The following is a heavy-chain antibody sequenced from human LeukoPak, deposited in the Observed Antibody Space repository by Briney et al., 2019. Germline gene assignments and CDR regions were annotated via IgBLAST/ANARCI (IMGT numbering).Heavy chain of an antibody. CDR3: ASLYHTYYYDSSGLGYFDY. J-gene: IGHJ4*02. Sequence: ASVKVSCKASGGTFSSYAISWVRQAPGQGVEWLGGIIPIFGTANYAQKFRGRVTITTDESTSTAYMELSSLRSEDTAVYYCASLYHTYYYDSSGLGYFDYWGQGTLDTVSS. CDR2: IIPIFGTA. D-gene: IGHD3-22*01. CDR1: GGTFSSYA. V-gene: IGHV1-69*05.